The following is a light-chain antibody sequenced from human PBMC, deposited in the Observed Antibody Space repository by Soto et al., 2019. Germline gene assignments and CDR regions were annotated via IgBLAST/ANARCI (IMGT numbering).Light chain of an antibody. CDR2: DAS. CDR1: QSVSSY. CDR3: QQRSNWPSST. Sequence: EIVLTQSPATLSLSPGERATLSCRASQSVSSYLAWYQQKPGQAPRLLIYDASNRATGIPARFSGSGSGTDFTLTISSREPEDFAVYYCQQRSNWPSSTFGGGTKVEIK. V-gene: IGKV3-11*01. J-gene: IGKJ4*01.